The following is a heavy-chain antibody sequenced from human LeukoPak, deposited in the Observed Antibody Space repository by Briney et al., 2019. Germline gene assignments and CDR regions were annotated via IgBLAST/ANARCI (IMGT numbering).Heavy chain of an antibody. Sequence: GRSLRLSCVASGFTFSSYEMNWVRQAPGKGREWLSYISSSRTTYYADSVKGRFTTSRDNTKNSLYLQMNSLRAEDTAVYYCASSAEVKNWGQGTLVTVSS. CDR2: ISSSRTT. CDR3: ASSAEVKN. D-gene: IGHD4-23*01. J-gene: IGHJ1*01. V-gene: IGHV3-48*03. CDR1: GFTFSSYE.